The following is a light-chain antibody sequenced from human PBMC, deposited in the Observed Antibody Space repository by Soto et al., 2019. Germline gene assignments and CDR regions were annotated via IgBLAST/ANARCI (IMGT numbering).Light chain of an antibody. CDR3: QTWGTGIQV. J-gene: IGLJ1*01. CDR2: LNSDGSH. CDR1: RGHSSYA. Sequence: QPVLTQSPSASASLGASVKLTCTLSRGHSSYAIAWHQQQPEKGPRYFMKLNSDGSHSKGDGIPDRFSGSSSGAERYLTISSLQSEDEADYYCQTWGTGIQVFGTGTKVTVL. V-gene: IGLV4-69*01.